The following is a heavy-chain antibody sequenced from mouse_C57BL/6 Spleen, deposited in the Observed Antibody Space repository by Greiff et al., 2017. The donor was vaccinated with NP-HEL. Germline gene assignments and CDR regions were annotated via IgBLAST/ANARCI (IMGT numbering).Heavy chain of an antibody. D-gene: IGHD2-2*01. V-gene: IGHV1-80*01. CDR2: IYPGDGDT. CDR3: ARRGVTTAPMDY. CDR1: GYAFSSYW. Sequence: QVQLQQSGAELVKPGASVKISCKASGYAFSSYWMNWVKQRPGKGLEWIGQIYPGDGDTNYNGKFKGKATLTADKSSSTAYMQLSSLTSEDSAVYFCARRGVTTAPMDYWGQGTSVTVSS. J-gene: IGHJ4*01.